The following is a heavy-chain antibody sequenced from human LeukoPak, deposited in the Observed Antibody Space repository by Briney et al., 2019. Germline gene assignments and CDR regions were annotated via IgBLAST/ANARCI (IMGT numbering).Heavy chain of an antibody. V-gene: IGHV4-4*07. J-gene: IGHJ4*02. CDR2: IYTNGDT. CDR3: ARAAGAAGGQYFDY. Sequence: SETLSLTCTVSTGSISGYYWSWIQQPAGQGLEWIGRIYTNGDTRYNPSLKSRVTISVDTSKNQVSLNLRPVTAADTAVYYCARAAGAAGGQYFDYWGQGTLVTVSS. D-gene: IGHD6-13*01. CDR1: TGSISGYY.